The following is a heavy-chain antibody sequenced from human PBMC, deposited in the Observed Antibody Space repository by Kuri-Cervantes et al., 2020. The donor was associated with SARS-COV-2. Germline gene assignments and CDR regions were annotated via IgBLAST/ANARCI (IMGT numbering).Heavy chain of an antibody. D-gene: IGHD6-13*01. J-gene: IGHJ6*03. V-gene: IGHV3-7*01. CDR3: ARFSGSSSWYPGRYYYYMDV. Sequence: LSLTCAASGFTFSSYWMSWVRQAPGKGLEWVANIKQDGGEKYYVDSVKGRFTISRDNAKNSLYLQMNSLRAEDTAVYYCARFSGSSSWYPGRYYYYMDVWGKGTTVTVSS. CDR2: IKQDGGEK. CDR1: GFTFSSYW.